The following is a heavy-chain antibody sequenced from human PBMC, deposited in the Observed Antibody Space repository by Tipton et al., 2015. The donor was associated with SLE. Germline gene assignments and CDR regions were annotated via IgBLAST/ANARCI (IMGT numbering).Heavy chain of an antibody. CDR2: ISGGDNYI. CDR3: ASVLEDSSSFNLDCYYGVDV. Sequence: SLRLSCAASGFIFRSYSVTWVRQAPGKGLEWVSSISGGDNYIYYADSVKGRFTISRDNAKNTLCLQMNSLRAEDTAVYYCASVLEDSSSFNLDCYYGVDVWGQGTTATVSS. J-gene: IGHJ6*02. D-gene: IGHD6-6*01. CDR1: GFIFRSYS. V-gene: IGHV3-21*01.